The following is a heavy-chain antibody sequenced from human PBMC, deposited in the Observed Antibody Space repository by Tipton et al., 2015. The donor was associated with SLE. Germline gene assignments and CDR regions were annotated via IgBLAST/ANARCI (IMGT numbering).Heavy chain of an antibody. Sequence: TLSLTCAVYGGSFSYYYWSWIRQPPGKGLEWIGEINHSGTTNYNPSLKSRVTISVDTSRNQFSLKLTSVTAADTAVYYCARRGYSYALPLDSWGQGTLVTVSS. CDR3: ARRGYSYALPLDS. D-gene: IGHD5-18*01. J-gene: IGHJ4*02. CDR1: GGSFSYYY. CDR2: INHSGTT. V-gene: IGHV4-34*01.